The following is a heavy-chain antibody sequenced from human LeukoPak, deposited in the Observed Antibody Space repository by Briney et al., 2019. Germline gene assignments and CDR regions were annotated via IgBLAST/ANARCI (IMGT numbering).Heavy chain of an antibody. D-gene: IGHD4-17*01. CDR3: ARDGNDATEYYYYYMDV. CDR2: IYYSGST. J-gene: IGHJ6*03. Sequence: PSETLSLTCTVSGGSISSYYWSWIRQPPGKGLEWIGYIYYSGSTNYNPSLKSRVTISVDTSKNQFSLKLSSVTAADTAVYYCARDGNDATEYYYYYMDVWGKGTTVTVSS. CDR1: GGSISSYY. V-gene: IGHV4-59*01.